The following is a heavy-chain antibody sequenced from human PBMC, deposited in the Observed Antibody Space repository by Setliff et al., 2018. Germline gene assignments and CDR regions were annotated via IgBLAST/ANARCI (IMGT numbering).Heavy chain of an antibody. J-gene: IGHJ6*03. CDR1: GGTFSNYT. CDR3: ARDDYRYPMPSTFYMDV. D-gene: IGHD4-17*01. V-gene: IGHV1-69*04. Sequence: GASVKVSCKASGGTFSNYTISWVRQAPGQGLEWMGRIIPILGIVNYAQKFHDRVTITADKSTYTAYMELRSLRSEDTAVYYCARDDYRYPMPSTFYMDVWGKGTTVTVSS. CDR2: IIPILGIV.